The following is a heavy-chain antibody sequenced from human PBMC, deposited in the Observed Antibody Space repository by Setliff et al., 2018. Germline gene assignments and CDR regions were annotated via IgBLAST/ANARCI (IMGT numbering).Heavy chain of an antibody. J-gene: IGHJ6*03. CDR1: GYTFTSYD. Sequence: GASVKVSCKASGYTFTSYDINWVRQATGQGLEWMGWMNPNSGNTGYAQKFQGRVTMTRNTSISTAYMELSSLRSEDTAVYYCARVTPGYSIVLMAMYYYYYYMDVWGKGTTVTVSS. CDR3: ARVTPGYSIVLMAMYYYYYYMDV. CDR2: MNPNSGNT. D-gene: IGHD2-8*01. V-gene: IGHV1-8*02.